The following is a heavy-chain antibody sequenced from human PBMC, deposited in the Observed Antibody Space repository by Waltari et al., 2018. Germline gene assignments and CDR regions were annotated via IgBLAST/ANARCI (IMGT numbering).Heavy chain of an antibody. V-gene: IGHV3-7*01. CDR3: AKGGQLLF. D-gene: IGHD1-26*01. CDR1: GFTFGTSW. CDR2: MNEDGREK. J-gene: IGHJ4*02. Sequence: EVRLVESGGGLVQPGGSLRLSCAASGFTFGTSWMSWVRQAPGKGLDYVANMNEDGREKYYVDSARGRFTISRDNTKNLLFLQMNSLRAEDTAVYYCAKGGQLLFWGQGTQVTVSS.